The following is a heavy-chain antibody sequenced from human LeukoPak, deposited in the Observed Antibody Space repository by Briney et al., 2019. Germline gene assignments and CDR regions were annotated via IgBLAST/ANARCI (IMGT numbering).Heavy chain of an antibody. CDR1: GFTLSSYG. CDR3: ARDLRDYYDSSGYFDAAFDI. CDR2: IWYDGSNK. V-gene: IGHV3-33*01. J-gene: IGHJ3*02. Sequence: GSSLRLSCAASGFTLSSYGMHWVRQAPGKALEEVAVIWYDGSNKHYADSVKRRFPISRHNSKHTLYLQMNSLRAEDTAVYYCARDLRDYYDSSGYFDAAFDIWGQGTMVTVSS. D-gene: IGHD3-22*01.